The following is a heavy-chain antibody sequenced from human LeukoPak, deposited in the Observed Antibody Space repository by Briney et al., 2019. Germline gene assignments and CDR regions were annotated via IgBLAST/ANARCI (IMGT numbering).Heavy chain of an antibody. CDR2: ITGDGGST. J-gene: IGHJ4*02. D-gene: IGHD6-19*01. CDR3: AKAPYSSGWYTDY. Sequence: GGSLRLSCAASGFTFDDYGMHWVSQAPGKGLEGISLITGDGGSTYYADSVKGRLTISRDNSKNSLYLQMNSLRTEDTALYYCAKAPYSSGWYTDYWGQGTLVTVSS. V-gene: IGHV3-43*02. CDR1: GFTFDDYG.